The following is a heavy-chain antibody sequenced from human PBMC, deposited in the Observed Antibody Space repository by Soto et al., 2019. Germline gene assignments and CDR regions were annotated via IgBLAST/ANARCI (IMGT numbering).Heavy chain of an antibody. CDR1: GGSISSSSYY. D-gene: IGHD5-18*01. CDR3: ARQNRGYSYGWGEYYYYYGMDV. CDR2: IYYSGST. Sequence: SETLSLTCTVSGGSISSSSYYWGWIRQPPGKGLEWIGGIYYSGSTYYNPSLKSRVTISVDTSKNQFSLKLSSVTAADTAAYYCARQNRGYSYGWGEYYYYYGMDVWGQGTTVTVSS. V-gene: IGHV4-39*01. J-gene: IGHJ6*02.